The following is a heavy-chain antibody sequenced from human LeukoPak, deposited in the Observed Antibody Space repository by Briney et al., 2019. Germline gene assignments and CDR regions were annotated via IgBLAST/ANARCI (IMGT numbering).Heavy chain of an antibody. CDR3: AKSPTLKWFGEIF. CDR2: ISGSGGST. CDR1: GFTFSKAW. V-gene: IGHV3-23*01. J-gene: IGHJ4*02. D-gene: IGHD3-10*01. Sequence: GGSLRLSCAASGFTFSKAWLSWVRQAPGKGLEWVSAISGSGGSTYYADSVKGRFTISRDNSKNTLYLQMNSLRAEDTAVYYCAKSPTLKWFGEIFWGQGTLVTVSS.